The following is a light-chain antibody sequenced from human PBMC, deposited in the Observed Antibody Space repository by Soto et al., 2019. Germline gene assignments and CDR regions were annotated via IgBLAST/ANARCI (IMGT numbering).Light chain of an antibody. CDR1: QDIRSS. V-gene: IGKV1-9*01. CDR2: TVS. J-gene: IGKJ4*01. Sequence: DIQLTQSPSFLSASVGDRLTITCRASQDIRSSLAWYQQKPGKAPNLLIYTVSTFQSGVPSRFSGSRSGPEFTLTISSLQPEDFATYYRQQFNRSPFTFGGGTKVEI. CDR3: QQFNRSPFT.